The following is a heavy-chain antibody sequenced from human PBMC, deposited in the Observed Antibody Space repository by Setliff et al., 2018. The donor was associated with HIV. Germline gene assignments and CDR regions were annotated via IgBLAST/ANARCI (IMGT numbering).Heavy chain of an antibody. J-gene: IGHJ5*02. D-gene: IGHD4-17*01. V-gene: IGHV7-4-1*02. Sequence: ASVKVSCKASGYSFINYAMSWVRQAPGQGLEWMGWVNTQTGSPTYAQAFTGRFVFSADTSITTEFLEISILKAADTAVYYCARSLYGYYGGDVNWLDPWGQGTLVTVSS. CDR1: GYSFINYA. CDR2: VNTQTGSP. CDR3: ARSLYGYYGGDVNWLDP.